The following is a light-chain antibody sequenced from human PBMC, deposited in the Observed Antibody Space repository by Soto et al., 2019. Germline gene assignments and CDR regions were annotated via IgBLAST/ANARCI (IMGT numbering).Light chain of an antibody. V-gene: IGKV1-6*01. CDR2: DAS. Sequence: AIQLTQSPSSLSASIGDRVTTPCRASQGISSYLAWYQQEPGKAPKVLIWDASSLQRGVPSRFSGSGSGTEFTLTISSLQPEDFATYYCLQDYNYPRTFGQGTKV. CDR3: LQDYNYPRT. CDR1: QGISSY. J-gene: IGKJ1*01.